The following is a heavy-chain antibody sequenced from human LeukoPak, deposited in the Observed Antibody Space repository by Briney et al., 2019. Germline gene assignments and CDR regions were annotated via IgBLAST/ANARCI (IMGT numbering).Heavy chain of an antibody. CDR1: GYSFTNYW. Sequence: GESLKISCKGSGYSFTNYWIGWVRQMPGKGLEWMGIICPGDSDTRYSPSFQGQVTFSADESISTAYLQWSSLRASDTAMYYCARLMWRGDSTPGDYWGQGTLVTVSS. J-gene: IGHJ4*02. V-gene: IGHV5-51*01. D-gene: IGHD2-21*02. CDR3: ARLMWRGDSTPGDY. CDR2: ICPGDSDT.